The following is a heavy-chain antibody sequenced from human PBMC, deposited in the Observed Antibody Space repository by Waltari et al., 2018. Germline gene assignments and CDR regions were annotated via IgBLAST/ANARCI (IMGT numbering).Heavy chain of an antibody. CDR1: AFTFSSSG. D-gene: IGHD3-10*01. V-gene: IGHV3-74*01. CDR2: INSDGSGT. Sequence: EVQLVESWGVLVQPGGSLRISCSAAAFTFSSSGMPWVRQAPGKGLVWVSRINSDGSGTSYADSVKGRFTISRDNAKNTLYLQMNSLRAEDTAVYYCGRREGSVTMVRGIDYWGQGTLVTVSS. CDR3: GRREGSVTMVRGIDY. J-gene: IGHJ4*02.